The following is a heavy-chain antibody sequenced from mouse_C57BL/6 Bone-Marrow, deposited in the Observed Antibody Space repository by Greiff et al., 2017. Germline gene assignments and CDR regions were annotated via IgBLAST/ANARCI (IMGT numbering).Heavy chain of an antibody. V-gene: IGHV1-18*01. Sequence: VQLQQSGPELVKPGASVKIPCKASGYTFTDYNMDWVKQSHGKSLEWIGDINPNNGGTIYNQKFKGTATLTVDKSSSTHYMAPRTLTSEDTEVDYCARGTITTIVAKGCAMDYWGQGTSVTVSS. CDR1: GYTFTDYN. J-gene: IGHJ4*01. CDR3: ARGTITTIVAKGCAMDY. CDR2: INPNNGGT. D-gene: IGHD1-1*01.